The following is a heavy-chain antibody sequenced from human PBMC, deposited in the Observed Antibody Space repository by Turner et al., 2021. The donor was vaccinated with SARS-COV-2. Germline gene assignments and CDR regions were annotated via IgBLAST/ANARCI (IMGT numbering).Heavy chain of an antibody. CDR2: ISGSGVST. CDR3: AKGEGYGSGAFDI. J-gene: IGHJ3*02. Sequence: EVQLLESGGGLVQPGGSLILSCAASGFTFSSYAMSWVRQAQGKGLEWVSAISGSGVSTYYADSVKGRFTISRDNSKNTLYLQMNSLRAEDTAVYYCAKGEGYGSGAFDIWGQGTMVTVSS. D-gene: IGHD3-10*01. CDR1: GFTFSSYA. V-gene: IGHV3-23*01.